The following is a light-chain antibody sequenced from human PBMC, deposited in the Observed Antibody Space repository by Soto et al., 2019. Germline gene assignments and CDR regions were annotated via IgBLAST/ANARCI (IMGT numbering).Light chain of an antibody. V-gene: IGLV2-14*03. CDR2: DVS. Sequence: QSVLTQPASVSESPGQSITISCTGTSSDIGGYNYVSWYQQHPGKVPKLMIYDVSNRPSGVSNRFSGSKSGNTASLTISGLQAEDEADYYCGSYRRSSTLYVFGTGTKVTVL. CDR1: SSDIGGYNY. CDR3: GSYRRSSTLYV. J-gene: IGLJ1*01.